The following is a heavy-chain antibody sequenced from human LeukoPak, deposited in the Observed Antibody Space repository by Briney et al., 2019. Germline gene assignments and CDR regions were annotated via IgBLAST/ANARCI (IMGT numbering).Heavy chain of an antibody. CDR2: IYTSGST. J-gene: IGHJ4*02. D-gene: IGHD2-8*02. Sequence: SQTLSLTCTVSGGSISSGSYYWSWIRQPAGKGLEWIGRIYTSGSTNYNPSLESRVTISVDTSKNQFSLKLSSVTAADTAVYYCARGSGPTLRYYFDYWGQGTLVTVSS. CDR3: ARGSGPTLRYYFDY. V-gene: IGHV4-61*02. CDR1: GGSISSGSYY.